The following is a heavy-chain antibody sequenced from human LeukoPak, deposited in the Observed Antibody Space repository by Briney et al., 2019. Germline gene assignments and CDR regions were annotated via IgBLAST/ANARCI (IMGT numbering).Heavy chain of an antibody. D-gene: IGHD5-24*01. V-gene: IGHV3-21*01. Sequence: GGSLTLSCAASGFTFTSYTMTWVRQAPGKGLEWVSSSSSRSGYIFYADSVKGRFSISRDNPKNSLYLQMNSLRAEDTAVYYCARGSRDGWFDPWGQGTLVTVSS. CDR1: GFTFTSYT. CDR3: ARGSRDGWFDP. CDR2: SSSRSGYI. J-gene: IGHJ5*02.